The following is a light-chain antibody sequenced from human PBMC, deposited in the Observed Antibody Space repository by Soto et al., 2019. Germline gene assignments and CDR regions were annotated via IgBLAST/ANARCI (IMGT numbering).Light chain of an antibody. J-gene: IGKJ3*01. CDR2: AAS. Sequence: DIQMTQSPSSLSASVGDRVTITCRASQSISSYLNWYQQKPGKAPKLLIYAASSLQSGVPSRFSGSGPGTDFTLTISSLQPEDFATYYCQQSYSTRFTFGPRTKVDI. CDR3: QQSYSTRFT. CDR1: QSISSY. V-gene: IGKV1-39*01.